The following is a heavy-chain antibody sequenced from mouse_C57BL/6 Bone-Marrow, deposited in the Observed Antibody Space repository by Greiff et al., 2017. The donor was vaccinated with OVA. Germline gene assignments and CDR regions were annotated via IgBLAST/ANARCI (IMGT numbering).Heavy chain of an antibody. Sequence: QVHVKQPGAELVKPGASVKMSCKASGYTFTSYWITWVKQRPGQGLEWIGDIYPGSGSTTYNEKFKSKATLTVDTSSSTAYMQLSSLTSEDSAVYYCARGLLTDEGDYWGQGTTLTVSS. J-gene: IGHJ2*01. CDR1: GYTFTSYW. D-gene: IGHD6-5*01. V-gene: IGHV1-55*01. CDR3: ARGLLTDEGDY. CDR2: IYPGSGST.